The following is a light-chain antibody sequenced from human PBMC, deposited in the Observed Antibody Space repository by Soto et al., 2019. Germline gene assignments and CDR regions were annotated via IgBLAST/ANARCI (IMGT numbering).Light chain of an antibody. CDR1: QSVSGN. CDR2: GAS. J-gene: IGKJ1*01. CDR3: QQYNNWPGT. Sequence: EIVMTQSPATLSVSPRERATLSCRASQSVSGNLAWYQQKPGQAPRLLIYGASTRATGIPARFSGSGSGTEVTLTISSLESEDFAGYYCQQYNNWPGTFGQGTKVEIK. V-gene: IGKV3-15*01.